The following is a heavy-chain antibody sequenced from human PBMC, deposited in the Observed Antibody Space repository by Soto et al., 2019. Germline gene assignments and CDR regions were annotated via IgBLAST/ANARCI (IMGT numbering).Heavy chain of an antibody. D-gene: IGHD4-17*01. CDR2: IIPILGIA. V-gene: IGHV1-69*08. Sequence: QVQLVQSGAEVKKPGSSMKVSCKASGGTFSSYTISWVRQAPGQGLEWMGRIIPILGIANYAQKFQGRVTITADKSTSTAYMELSSLRSEDTAVYYCARDTSGDYGQHYWGQGTLVTVSS. J-gene: IGHJ4*02. CDR1: GGTFSSYT. CDR3: ARDTSGDYGQHY.